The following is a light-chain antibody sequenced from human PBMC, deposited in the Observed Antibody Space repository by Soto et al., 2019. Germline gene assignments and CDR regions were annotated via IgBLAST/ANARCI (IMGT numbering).Light chain of an antibody. CDR3: QQSNKWPYT. CDR2: GAS. Sequence: IVMTQSPATLSVSPGERATLSCRASQSVSSNLAWYQHKPGQAPRLLFYGASTRAAGIPARFSGGGSGTDFTLTISGLQYEDFAVYYCQQSNKWPYTFGQGTKLEIK. V-gene: IGKV3-15*01. J-gene: IGKJ2*01. CDR1: QSVSSN.